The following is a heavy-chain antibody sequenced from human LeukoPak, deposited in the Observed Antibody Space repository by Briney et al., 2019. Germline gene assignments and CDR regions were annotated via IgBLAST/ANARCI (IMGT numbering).Heavy chain of an antibody. CDR2: IYYSGST. CDR3: SRRLRSGEYFDY. V-gene: IGHV4-59*06. CDR1: GGFFSGYY. D-gene: IGHD2-15*01. Sequence: SETLSLTCAVYGGFFSGYYWSWIRQPPGKGLEWIGYIYYSGSTYYNPSLKSRVTISVDTSKNQFSLKLSSVTAADTAVYYCSRRLRSGEYFDYWGQGTLVTVSS. J-gene: IGHJ4*02.